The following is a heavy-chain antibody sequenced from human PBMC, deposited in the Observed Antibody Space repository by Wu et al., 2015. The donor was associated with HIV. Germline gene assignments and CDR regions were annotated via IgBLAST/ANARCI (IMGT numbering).Heavy chain of an antibody. Sequence: QVQLVQSGAEVKKPGASVKVSCKTSGYTFTDYYVYWVRQAPGQGPEWMGWINPHSGNIKYAQNFQDRVTMTRDTSISTAYMELRRLRSDDTAVYYCARERVETFVVLSGFYLNSGVQGTLVTGLL. D-gene: IGHD2-21*01. CDR1: GYTFTDYY. V-gene: IGHV1-2*02. CDR2: INPHSGNI. J-gene: IGHJ4*02. CDR3: ARERVETFVVLSGFYLNS.